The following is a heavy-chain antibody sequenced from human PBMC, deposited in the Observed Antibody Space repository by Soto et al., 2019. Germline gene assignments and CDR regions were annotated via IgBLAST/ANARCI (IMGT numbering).Heavy chain of an antibody. CDR2: IIPIFGTA. Sequence: QVQLVQSGAEVKKPGSSVKVSRKASGGTFSSYAISWVRQAPGQGLEWMGGIIPIFGTANYAQKFQGRVTITADESTSTAYMELSSLRSEDTAVYYCARDIAATGMADWFDPWGQGTLVTVSS. CDR1: GGTFSSYA. CDR3: ARDIAATGMADWFDP. D-gene: IGHD2-15*01. V-gene: IGHV1-69*12. J-gene: IGHJ5*02.